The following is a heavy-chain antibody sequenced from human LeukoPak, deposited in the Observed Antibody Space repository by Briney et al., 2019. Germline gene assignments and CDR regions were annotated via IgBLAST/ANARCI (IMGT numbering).Heavy chain of an antibody. D-gene: IGHD3-10*01. CDR3: AGSVVRGVIDY. V-gene: IGHV4-61*02. Sequence: PSQTLSHTCTVSGGSISSDSYSWSWIRQPAGKELEFIGRLFTSGNTNYNPSLKSRVTISLDTSKNQFSLMLRSVTAADTAVYYCAGSVVRGVIDYRGQGTLVTVSS. J-gene: IGHJ4*02. CDR1: GGSISSDSYS. CDR2: LFTSGNT.